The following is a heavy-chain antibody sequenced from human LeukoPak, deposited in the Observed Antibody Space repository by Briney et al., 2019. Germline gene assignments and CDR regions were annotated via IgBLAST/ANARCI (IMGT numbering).Heavy chain of an antibody. CDR3: ARRGTAMDFDY. V-gene: IGHV5-51*01. D-gene: IGHD5-18*01. J-gene: IGHJ4*02. CDR2: IYPGDSDT. Sequence: GEALKISCKGSGYSFTSYWIAWVRQMPGKGLEGVGIIYPGDSDTRYSPSFQGQVTISADKSISTAYLQWSSLKASDTAMYYCARRGTAMDFDYWGQGTLVTVSS. CDR1: GYSFTSYW.